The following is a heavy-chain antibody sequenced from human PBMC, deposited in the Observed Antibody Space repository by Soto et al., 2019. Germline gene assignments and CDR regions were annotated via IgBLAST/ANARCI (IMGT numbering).Heavy chain of an antibody. CDR2: IYYSGST. V-gene: IGHV4-59*01. D-gene: IGHD5-12*01. Sequence: SETLSLTCTVSGGSISSYYWSWIRQPPGKGLEWIGYIYYSGSTNYNPSLKSRVTISVDTSKNQFSLKLSSVTAADTAVYYCARGGDGYNFDYFDYWGQGTLVTVSS. CDR1: GGSISSYY. J-gene: IGHJ4*02. CDR3: ARGGDGYNFDYFDY.